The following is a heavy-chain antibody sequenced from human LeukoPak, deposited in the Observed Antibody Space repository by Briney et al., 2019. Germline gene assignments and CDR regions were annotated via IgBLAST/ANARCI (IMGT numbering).Heavy chain of an antibody. Sequence: PWETLYPTCAVYGGPFSGSYWSLIRQPPGKGLDLIGDINENGNSNYIPSLQSRVTISVDTSKNQFSLKVTSVTAADTAVYYCARGGLYSNYFDSWGQRTLVAVS. J-gene: IGHJ4*02. V-gene: IGHV4-34*01. CDR1: GGPFSGSY. CDR2: INENGNS. CDR3: ARGGLYSNYFDS. D-gene: IGHD4-11*01.